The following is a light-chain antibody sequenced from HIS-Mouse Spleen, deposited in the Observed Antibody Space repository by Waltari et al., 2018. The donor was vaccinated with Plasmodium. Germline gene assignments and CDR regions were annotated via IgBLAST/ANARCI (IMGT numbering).Light chain of an antibody. J-gene: IGLJ3*02. CDR1: ALPKKY. V-gene: IGLV3-10*01. CDR2: EDS. Sequence: SYELTQPPSVSVSPGQTARITCSGDALPKKYAYWYQQKSGPAPVLVIYEDSKRPSGIPERFSGSSSGTMATWTISGAQVEEEADYYCYSTDSSGNHRVFGGGTKLTVL. CDR3: YSTDSSGNHRV.